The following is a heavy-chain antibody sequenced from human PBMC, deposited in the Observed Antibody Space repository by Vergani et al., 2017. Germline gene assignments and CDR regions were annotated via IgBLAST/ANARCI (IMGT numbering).Heavy chain of an antibody. D-gene: IGHD3-3*01. CDR3: ATEQIFGVARGRVRFDY. CDR1: GFTFSSYA. Sequence: QVQLVESGGGVVQPGRSLRLSCAASGFTFSSYAMHWVRQAPGKGLEWVAVISYDGSNKYYEDSVKGRFTISRDNSKNTLYLQMNSLRAEDTAVYYCATEQIFGVARGRVRFDYWGQGTLVTVSS. V-gene: IGHV3-30-3*01. J-gene: IGHJ4*02. CDR2: ISYDGSNK.